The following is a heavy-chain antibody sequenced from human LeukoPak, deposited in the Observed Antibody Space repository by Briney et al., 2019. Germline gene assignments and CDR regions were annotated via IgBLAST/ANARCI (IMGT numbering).Heavy chain of an antibody. CDR2: ISSSSSYI. V-gene: IGHV3-21*01. CDR3: ARGDIVVVPAAHDY. CDR1: GFTFSSYS. Sequence: GGSLRLSCAASGFTFSSYSMNWVRQAPGKGLEWVSSISSSSSYIYYADSVKGRFTISRDNAKNSLYLQMNSLRAGDTAVYYCARGDIVVVPAAHDYWGQGTLVTVSS. J-gene: IGHJ4*02. D-gene: IGHD2-2*01.